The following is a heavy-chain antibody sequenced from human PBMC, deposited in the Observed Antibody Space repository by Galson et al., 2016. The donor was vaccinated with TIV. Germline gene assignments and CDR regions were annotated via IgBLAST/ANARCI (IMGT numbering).Heavy chain of an antibody. CDR1: GYSFASQW. V-gene: IGHV5-51*03. Sequence: QSGAEVKKPGQSLKISCTPSGYSFASQWIAWVRQVPGRGLEWVGVVNPGGSTTRYSPPFQGQVTISSDKSINTAYPQWISLRASDTATYYCARQYDFGDYRGDAFDTWGRGTVVIVSS. CDR2: VNPGGSTT. J-gene: IGHJ3*02. D-gene: IGHD4-17*01. CDR3: ARQYDFGDYRGDAFDT.